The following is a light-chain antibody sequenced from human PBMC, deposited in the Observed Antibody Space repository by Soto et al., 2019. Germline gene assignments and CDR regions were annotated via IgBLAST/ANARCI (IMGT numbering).Light chain of an antibody. CDR3: QHCDDWPWT. CDR1: QSVTAN. CDR2: GAS. J-gene: IGKJ1*01. V-gene: IGKV3-15*01. Sequence: EIVMTQSPDTLSVSPGSMATLSCRASQSVTANLAWYQQKPGQAPRLLIYGASTRATGVPARFSGSGSGTEFTLTISSLQSEDFAVYYSQHCDDWPWTFGQGTKVELK.